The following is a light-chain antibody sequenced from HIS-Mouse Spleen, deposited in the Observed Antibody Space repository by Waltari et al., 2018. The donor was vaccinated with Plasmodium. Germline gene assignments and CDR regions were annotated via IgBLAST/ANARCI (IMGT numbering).Light chain of an antibody. Sequence: EIVMTQSPATLSVSPGERATLSCRASQSVSSNLAWYKQNPGQDPMLLIYGASTRANGIPASCSGSGSGTEFTLTIISLHSEDFAVYYCQQYNNWSFTFGPGTKVDIK. J-gene: IGKJ3*01. CDR1: QSVSSN. CDR2: GAS. V-gene: IGKV3-15*01. CDR3: QQYNNWSFT.